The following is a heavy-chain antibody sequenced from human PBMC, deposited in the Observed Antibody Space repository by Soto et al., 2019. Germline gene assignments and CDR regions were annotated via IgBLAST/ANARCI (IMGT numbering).Heavy chain of an antibody. V-gene: IGHV3-66*01. CDR3: ARDRRDGDTI. D-gene: IGHD3-3*01. Sequence: EVQVVESGGGLVQPGGSLRLSCAASGFSVSSYYMSWFRQAPGKGLEWVSVIYRGGDIYYADSVQGRCTTSRDISRNSLDLQMNSLRVEDTAVYYCARDRRDGDTIWGQGAVVTVSS. J-gene: IGHJ4*02. CDR1: GFSVSSYY. CDR2: IYRGGDI.